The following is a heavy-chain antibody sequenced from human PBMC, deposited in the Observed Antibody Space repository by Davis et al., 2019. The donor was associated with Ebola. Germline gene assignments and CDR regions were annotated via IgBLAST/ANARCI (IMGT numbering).Heavy chain of an antibody. Sequence: GESLKISCAASGFTFSSYSMNWVRQAPGKGLEWVSSISSSSSYIYYADSVKGRFTISRDNAKNSLYLQMNSLRAEDTAVYYCAREGLRYGYGHAFDIWGQGTMVTVSS. CDR1: GFTFSSYS. CDR2: ISSSSSYI. D-gene: IGHD5-18*01. V-gene: IGHV3-21*01. J-gene: IGHJ3*02. CDR3: AREGLRYGYGHAFDI.